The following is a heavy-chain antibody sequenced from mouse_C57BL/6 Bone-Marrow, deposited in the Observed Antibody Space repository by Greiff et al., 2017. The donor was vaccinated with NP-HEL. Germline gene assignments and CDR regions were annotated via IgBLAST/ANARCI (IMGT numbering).Heavy chain of an antibody. CDR2: IYPSDSET. J-gene: IGHJ3*01. V-gene: IGHV1-61*01. CDR1: GYTFTSYW. Sequence: VQLQESGAELVRPGSSVKLSCKASGYTFTSYWMDWVKQRPGQGLEWIGNIYPSDSETHYNQKFKDKATLTVDKSSSTAYMQLSSLTSEDSAVYYCARDGYYWFAYWGQGTLVTVSA. CDR3: ARDGYYWFAY. D-gene: IGHD2-3*01.